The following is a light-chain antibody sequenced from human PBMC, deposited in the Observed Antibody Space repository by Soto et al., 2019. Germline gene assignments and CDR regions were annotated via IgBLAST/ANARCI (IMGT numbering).Light chain of an antibody. CDR1: QSLSGNY. Sequence: EILLTQSPSTLSLSPGERATLSCRASQSLSGNYLAWYQQKPGQAPRLLIYGASNRATGIPERFSGSGSGTDFTLTISRLEPQDSAMYYCQQYRSSVTFGQGTRLEIK. J-gene: IGKJ5*01. CDR2: GAS. V-gene: IGKV3-20*01. CDR3: QQYRSSVT.